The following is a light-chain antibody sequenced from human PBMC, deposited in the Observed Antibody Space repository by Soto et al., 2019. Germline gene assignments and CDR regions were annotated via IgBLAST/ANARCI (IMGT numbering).Light chain of an antibody. CDR3: QQRSNWPPLIT. V-gene: IGKV3-11*01. CDR2: DGS. CDR1: QSVSSY. J-gene: IGKJ5*01. Sequence: EIVLTQSPATLSLSPGERATLSCRASQSVSSYLAWYQQKPGQAPRLLIYDGSNRATGIPARFSGSGSGTDFTLTISSLEPEDFAVYYCQQRSNWPPLITFGQGTRLEI.